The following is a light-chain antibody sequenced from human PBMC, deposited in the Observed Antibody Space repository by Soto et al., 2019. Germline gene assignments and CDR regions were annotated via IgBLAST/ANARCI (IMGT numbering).Light chain of an antibody. CDR2: GAS. CDR1: QSVNSN. J-gene: IGKJ4*01. CDR3: QQSNDWPLA. V-gene: IGKV3-15*01. Sequence: EIVMTQSPATLSVSPGERATLSCRASQSVNSNLAWYQQTPGQAPRLLIYGASTRATGIPARFSGSASGTEFTLTISSLQSEDFAVYYCQQSNDWPLAFGGGTKVEIK.